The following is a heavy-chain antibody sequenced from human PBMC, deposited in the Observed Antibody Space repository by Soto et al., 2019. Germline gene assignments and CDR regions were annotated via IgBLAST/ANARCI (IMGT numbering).Heavy chain of an antibody. Sequence: EVQLVEAGGGLVQSGGSLRLSCAASGFTFISYWMHWVRQAPGKGLVWVSRIKGDGISTNYADSVKGRFTISRDNAKDTVFLQMNGLSADDTAVYYCARGAMGNYYNDYWGQGTLVTVSS. CDR1: GFTFISYW. V-gene: IGHV3-74*01. D-gene: IGHD3-10*01. CDR3: ARGAMGNYYNDY. J-gene: IGHJ4*02. CDR2: IKGDGIST.